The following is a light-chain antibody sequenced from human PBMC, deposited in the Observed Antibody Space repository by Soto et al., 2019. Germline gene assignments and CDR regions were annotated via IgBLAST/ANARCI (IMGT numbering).Light chain of an antibody. V-gene: IGKV3D-20*02. Sequence: EIVLTQSPGTLSLSPGERATLSCRASQSFSSSYLAWYQQKPGQAPRLLIYDSSNRATGIPTRFSGSGFGTDFTLTISSLEPEDSAVYFCQQRYHWPTFGQGTKLEI. J-gene: IGKJ2*01. CDR3: QQRYHWPT. CDR2: DSS. CDR1: QSFSSSY.